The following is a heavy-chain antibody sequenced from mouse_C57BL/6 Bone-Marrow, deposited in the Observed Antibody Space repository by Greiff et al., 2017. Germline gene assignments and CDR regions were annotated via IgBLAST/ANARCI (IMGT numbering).Heavy chain of an antibody. V-gene: IGHV1-47*01. CDR1: GYTFTTYP. CDR3: ARSSTFFYYFDY. CDR2: FHPYNDDT. D-gene: IGHD5-1*01. Sequence: QVQLQQSGAELVKPGASVKMSCTASGYTFTTYPIEWMKQNPGKSLEWIGNFHPYNDDTKYNEKFKGKATLTVEKSSNTVYLELSRLTSDDSAVYYFARSSTFFYYFDYWGQGTTLTVSS. J-gene: IGHJ2*01.